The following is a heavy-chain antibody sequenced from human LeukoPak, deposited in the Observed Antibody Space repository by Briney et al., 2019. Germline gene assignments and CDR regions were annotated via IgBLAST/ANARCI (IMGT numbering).Heavy chain of an antibody. J-gene: IGHJ6*03. D-gene: IGHD4-23*01. CDR1: GFTFSSYA. CDR2: ISGSGGST. V-gene: IGHV3-23*01. Sequence: GGSLRLSCAASGFTFSSYAMSWVRQAPGKGLEWVSAISGSGGSTYYADSVKGRFTISRDNSKNTLYLQMNSLRAEDTAVYYCARDETTVVTLGYYYYYYMDVWGKGTTVTVSS. CDR3: ARDETTVVTLGYYYYYYMDV.